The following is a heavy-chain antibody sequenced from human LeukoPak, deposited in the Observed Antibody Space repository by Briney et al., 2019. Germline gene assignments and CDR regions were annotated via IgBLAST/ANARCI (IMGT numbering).Heavy chain of an antibody. V-gene: IGHV3-9*01. CDR3: AKDPLSGSGSFTWFDP. CDR2: ISWNSGSI. Sequence: PGGSLRLSCAASGFTFDDYAMHWVRQAPGKGLEWVSGISWNSGSIGYADSVKGRFTISRDNAKNSLYLQMNSLRAEDTALYYCAKDPLSGSGSFTWFDPWGQGTLVTVSS. J-gene: IGHJ5*02. CDR1: GFTFDDYA. D-gene: IGHD3-10*01.